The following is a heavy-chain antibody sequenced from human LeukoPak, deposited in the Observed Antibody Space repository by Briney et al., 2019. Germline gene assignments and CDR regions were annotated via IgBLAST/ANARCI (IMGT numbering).Heavy chain of an antibody. D-gene: IGHD6-19*01. CDR1: GGTFSSYA. CDR2: IIPIFGTA. Sequence: SVKVSCKASGGTFSSYAISWVRQAPGQGLEWMGRIIPIFGTANYAQKIQGGVTITTDESTSTAYMELSSLRSEDTAVYYCARSAVAGFYYYYMDVWGKGTTVTVSS. CDR3: ARSAVAGFYYYYMDV. V-gene: IGHV1-69*05. J-gene: IGHJ6*03.